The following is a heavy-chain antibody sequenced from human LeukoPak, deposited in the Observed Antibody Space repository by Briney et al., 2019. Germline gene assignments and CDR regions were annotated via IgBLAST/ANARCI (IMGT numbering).Heavy chain of an antibody. CDR3: ARDAGGRDDY. J-gene: IGHJ4*02. Sequence: SETLSLTCTVSGGSISSYYWSWIRQPPGKGLEWIGYIYYSGSTNYNPSLKSRVTISVDTSKNQFSLKLSSVTAADTAVYYCARDAGGRDDYWGQGTLVTVSS. D-gene: IGHD2-15*01. CDR2: IYYSGST. CDR1: GGSISSYY. V-gene: IGHV4-59*01.